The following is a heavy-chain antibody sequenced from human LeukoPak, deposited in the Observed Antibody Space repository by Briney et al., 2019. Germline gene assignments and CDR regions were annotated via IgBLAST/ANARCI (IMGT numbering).Heavy chain of an antibody. CDR1: GYLFTRKW. CDR2: IYPGDSET. V-gene: IGHV5-51*01. D-gene: IGHD4-23*01. J-gene: IGHJ2*01. Sequence: GESLRISCKGSGYLFTRKWTGWVRQMPGKGLEWMGIIYPGDSETRYSPSLQGQVTISADKSINTAYLQWSSLKASDTAMYYCARRVVNNRNWYFDLWGRGTLVTVSS. CDR3: ARRVVNNRNWYFDL.